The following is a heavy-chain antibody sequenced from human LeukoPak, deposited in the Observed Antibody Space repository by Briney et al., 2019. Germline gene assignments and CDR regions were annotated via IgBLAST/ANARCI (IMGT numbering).Heavy chain of an antibody. CDR1: GYTVTGYY. V-gene: IGHV1-2*02. CDR3: ARDPPFWSGYGAFDI. Sequence: GASVKDSCKASGYTVTGYYMHWVRQAPGQGREWMGWINPNSGGTNYAQKFQGRVTMTRDTSISTAYMELSRLRSDDTAVYYCARDPPFWSGYGAFDIWGQGTMVTVSS. CDR2: INPNSGGT. D-gene: IGHD3-3*01. J-gene: IGHJ3*02.